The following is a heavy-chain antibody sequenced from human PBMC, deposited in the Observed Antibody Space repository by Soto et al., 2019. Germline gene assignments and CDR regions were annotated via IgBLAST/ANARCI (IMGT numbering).Heavy chain of an antibody. D-gene: IGHD2-2*02. J-gene: IGHJ6*02. CDR3: AMGEYCSSTSCYRYYYYYGMDV. CDR1: GFTFSSYA. CDR2: ISGSGGST. V-gene: IGHV3-23*01. Sequence: GVLRLSCXASGFTFSSYAMSWVRQAPGKGLEWVSAISGSGGSTYYADSVKGRFTISRDNSKNTLYLQMNSPRAEDTAVYYCAMGEYCSSTSCYRYYYYYGMDVWGQGTTVTVSS.